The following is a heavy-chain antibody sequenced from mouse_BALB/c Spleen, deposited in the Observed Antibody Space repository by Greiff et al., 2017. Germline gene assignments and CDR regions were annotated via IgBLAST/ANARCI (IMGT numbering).Heavy chain of an antibody. V-gene: IGHV1S81*02. J-gene: IGHJ2*01. D-gene: IGHD1-2*01. CDR1: GYTFTSYY. CDR2: INPSNGGT. Sequence: VQLQEPGAELVKPGASVKLSCKASGYTFTSYYMYWVKQRPGQGLEWIGGINPSNGGTNFKETLKSKATLTVDKSSSTAYMQLISLTSEDSAVYYCITTANYYFDYWGQGTTLTVSS. CDR3: ITTANYYFDY.